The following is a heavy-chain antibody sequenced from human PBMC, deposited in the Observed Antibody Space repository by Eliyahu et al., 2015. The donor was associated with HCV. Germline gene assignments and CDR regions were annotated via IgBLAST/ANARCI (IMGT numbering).Heavy chain of an antibody. V-gene: IGHV3-30*04. D-gene: IGHD2-8*01. CDR3: ARDLIVPMDY. Sequence: QVQLVESGGGVVQPGKSLRLSCATSGFTFNSYTMHWVRQAPGEGLEWVAGISSDGSDKYYADSVKGRFTISRDNSKNALYLQMNSLRPEDTAVYYCARDLIVPMDYWGQGTLVTVSS. CDR1: GFTFNSYT. J-gene: IGHJ4*02. CDR2: ISSDGSDK.